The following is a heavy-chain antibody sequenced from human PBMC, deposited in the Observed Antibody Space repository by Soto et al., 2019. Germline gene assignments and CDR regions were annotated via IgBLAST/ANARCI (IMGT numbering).Heavy chain of an antibody. D-gene: IGHD3-3*01. CDR1: GGSFSGYY. Sequence: SETLSLTCAVYGGSFSGYYWSWIRQPPGKGLEWIGEINHSGSTNYNPSLKSRVTISVDTSKNQFSLKLSSVTAADTAVYYCARLAPYYDFWSGYPGYYMDVWGKGTTVTAP. J-gene: IGHJ6*03. CDR3: ARLAPYYDFWSGYPGYYMDV. CDR2: INHSGST. V-gene: IGHV4-34*01.